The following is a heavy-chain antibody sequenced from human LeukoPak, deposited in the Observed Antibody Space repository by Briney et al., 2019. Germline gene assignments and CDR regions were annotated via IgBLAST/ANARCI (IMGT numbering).Heavy chain of an antibody. D-gene: IGHD3-10*01. CDR2: ISAYNGNT. CDR3: ARVSGVRPVTYYYYGMDV. J-gene: IGHJ6*02. Sequence: ASVKVSCKASGYTFTSYDISWVRQAPGQGLEWMGWISAYNGNTNYAQKLQGRVTMTTDTSTSTAYMELRSLRSDDTAVYYCARVSGVRPVTYYYYGMDVWGQGTTVTVSS. CDR1: GYTFTSYD. V-gene: IGHV1-18*01.